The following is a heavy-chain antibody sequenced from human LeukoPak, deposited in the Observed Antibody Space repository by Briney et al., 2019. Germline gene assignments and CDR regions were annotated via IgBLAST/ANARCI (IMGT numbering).Heavy chain of an antibody. J-gene: IGHJ5*02. Sequence: TSETLSLTCAVSGYSIRSGYHRSWIRQPPGKGLEWIGSIYHSGSTYYNPSLKSRVTISVDTSKNQFSLKLSSVTAADTAVYYCARVGATTRWFDPWGQGTLVTVSS. V-gene: IGHV4-38-2*01. CDR2: IYHSGST. CDR3: ARVGATTRWFDP. D-gene: IGHD1-26*01. CDR1: GYSIRSGYH.